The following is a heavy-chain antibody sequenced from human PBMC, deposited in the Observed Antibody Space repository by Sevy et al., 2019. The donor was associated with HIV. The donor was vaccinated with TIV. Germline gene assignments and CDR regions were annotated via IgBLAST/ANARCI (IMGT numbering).Heavy chain of an antibody. V-gene: IGHV3-9*01. Sequence: GGSLRLSCVASGFTFDDYAMHWVRQAPGKGLEWVSGISWNSGSIGYADSVKGRFTISRDNAKNSLYLQMNSLRAEDTALYYCAKAGGHQLRGNAFDIWGQGTMVTVSS. D-gene: IGHD2-2*01. CDR3: AKAGGHQLRGNAFDI. J-gene: IGHJ3*02. CDR1: GFTFDDYA. CDR2: ISWNSGSI.